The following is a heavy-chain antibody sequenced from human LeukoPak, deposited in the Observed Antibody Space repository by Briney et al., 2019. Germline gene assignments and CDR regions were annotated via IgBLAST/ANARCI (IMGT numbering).Heavy chain of an antibody. Sequence: GRSLRLSCAASGFTFSSYGMHWVRQAPGKGLGWVAVIWYDGSNKYYADSVKGRFTISRDNSKNTLYLQMNSLRAEDTAVYYCARGSGRYFDWFNFDYWGQGTLVTVSS. CDR2: IWYDGSNK. CDR1: GFTFSSYG. D-gene: IGHD3-9*01. V-gene: IGHV3-33*01. J-gene: IGHJ4*02. CDR3: ARGSGRYFDWFNFDY.